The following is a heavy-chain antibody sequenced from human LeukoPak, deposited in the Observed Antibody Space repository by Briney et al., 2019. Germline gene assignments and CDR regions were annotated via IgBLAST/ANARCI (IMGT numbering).Heavy chain of an antibody. CDR1: GESFTDYY. CDR3: ARGTLVRGISY. J-gene: IGHJ4*02. CDR2: INHSGST. V-gene: IGHV4-34*01. Sequence: SETLSLTCAVYGESFTDYYWNWIRQFPGKGLEWIGDINHSGSTNYNPSLKSRVTISKDTSKKQFSLKLSSVTAADTAVYSCARGTLVRGISYWGQGALVTVSS. D-gene: IGHD3-10*02.